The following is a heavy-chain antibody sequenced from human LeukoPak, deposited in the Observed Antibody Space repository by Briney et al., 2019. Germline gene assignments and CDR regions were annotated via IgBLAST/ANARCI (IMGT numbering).Heavy chain of an antibody. J-gene: IGHJ4*02. CDR3: ARGYNWNDPFDY. Sequence: PGGSLRLSCAASGFTFSSYAMHWVRQAPGKGLEWVAVISYDGSNKYYADSVKGRFTTSRDNSKNTLYLQMNSLRAEDTAVYYCARGYNWNDPFDYWGQGTLVTVSS. D-gene: IGHD1-20*01. V-gene: IGHV3-30-3*01. CDR1: GFTFSSYA. CDR2: ISYDGSNK.